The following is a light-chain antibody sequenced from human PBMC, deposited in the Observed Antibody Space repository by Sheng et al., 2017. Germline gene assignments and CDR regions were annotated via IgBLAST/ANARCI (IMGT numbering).Light chain of an antibody. J-gene: IGKJ4*01. CDR3: QQHANWPLT. CDR2: GAS. V-gene: IGKV3-15*01. CDR1: QSVSSN. Sequence: EIVMTQSPATLSVSPGERATLSCRASQSVSSNLAWYQQKRGQAPRLLIYGASTRATGIPARFSGSGSGTEFTLTISRLEPEDFAVYYCQQHANWPLTFGGGTKVEIK.